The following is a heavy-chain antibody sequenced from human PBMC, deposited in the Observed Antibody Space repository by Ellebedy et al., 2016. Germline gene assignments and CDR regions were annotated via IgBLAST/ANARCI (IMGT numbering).Heavy chain of an antibody. CDR1: GGSISSGGYY. CDR2: IYYSGST. CDR3: ARMHRYCTNGVCYTDFDY. D-gene: IGHD2-8*01. V-gene: IGHV4-31*03. Sequence: SETLSLTXTVSGGSISSGGYYWSWIRQHPGKGLEWIGYIYYSGSTYYNPSLKSRVTISVDTSKNQFSLKLSSVTAADTAVYYCARMHRYCTNGVCYTDFDYWGQGTLVTVSS. J-gene: IGHJ4*02.